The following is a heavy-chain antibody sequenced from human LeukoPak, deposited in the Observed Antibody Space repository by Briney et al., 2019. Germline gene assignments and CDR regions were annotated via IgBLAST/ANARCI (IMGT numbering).Heavy chain of an antibody. CDR3: ARDRVTIVGARSLDY. CDR2: INPSGGST. D-gene: IGHD1-26*01. J-gene: IGHJ4*02. CDR1: GYTFTSYG. Sequence: ASVKVSCKASGYTFTSYGISWVRQAPGQGLEWMGIINPSGGSTSYAQKFQGRVTMTRDTSTSTVYMELSSLRSEDTAVYYCARDRVTIVGARSLDYWGQGTLVTVSS. V-gene: IGHV1-46*01.